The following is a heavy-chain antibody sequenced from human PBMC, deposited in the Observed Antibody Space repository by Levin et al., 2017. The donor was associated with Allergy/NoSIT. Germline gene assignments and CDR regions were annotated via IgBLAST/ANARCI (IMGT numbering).Heavy chain of an antibody. CDR2: IITSGTPT. CDR1: GFTFSDYY. D-gene: IGHD3-10*01. CDR3: ASRYGSGTYYQGNNY. J-gene: IGHJ4*02. V-gene: IGHV3-11*03. Sequence: GESLKISCAASGFTFSDYYMSWIRQAPGKGLEWLSYIITSGTPTSYADSVKGRFTISRDNANNLVFLQMNSLRAEDTDVYYCASRYGSGTYYQGNNYWGQGTLVTVSS.